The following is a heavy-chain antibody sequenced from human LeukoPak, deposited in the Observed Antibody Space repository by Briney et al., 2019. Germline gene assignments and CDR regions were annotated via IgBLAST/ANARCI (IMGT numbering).Heavy chain of an antibody. D-gene: IGHD4-23*01. CDR3: ARATVVTNAFDI. J-gene: IGHJ3*02. CDR1: GFTVSSNY. CDR2: IYSDGST. V-gene: IGHV3-53*01. Sequence: PGGSLRLSCAASGFTVSSNYMSWVRQAPGKGLEWVSVIYSDGSTYYADPVKGRFTISRDNSKNTLYLQMNSLRAEDTAVYYCARATVVTNAFDIWGQGTMVTVSS.